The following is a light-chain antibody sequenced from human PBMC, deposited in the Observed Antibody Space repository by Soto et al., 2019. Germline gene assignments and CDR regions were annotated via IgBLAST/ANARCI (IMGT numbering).Light chain of an antibody. Sequence: EIAMAQSPATLSVSPGETAILSCRASQNIGSNLAWYQQRPGQAPRLLIYGASSRVTGIPARFSGSGSGTDFTLTISSLQSEDFAVYHCQQYFNWWTFGQGTKVDLK. CDR2: GAS. J-gene: IGKJ1*01. V-gene: IGKV3-15*01. CDR3: QQYFNWWT. CDR1: QNIGSN.